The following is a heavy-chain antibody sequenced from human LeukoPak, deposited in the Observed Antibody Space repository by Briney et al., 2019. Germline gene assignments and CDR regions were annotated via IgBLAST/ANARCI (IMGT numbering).Heavy chain of an antibody. V-gene: IGHV3-48*04. CDR1: GFILSAYS. J-gene: IGHJ6*03. Sequence: GGSLRLSCAASGFILSAYSMDWVRQAPGKGLEWVSYISSNPGTTYYADSVKGRFTISRDSAKNSLYLQMNSLRAEDTAVYYCARAVIVVVPAAIPYYYYYMDVWGKGTTVTVSS. D-gene: IGHD2-2*02. CDR3: ARAVIVVVPAAIPYYYYYMDV. CDR2: ISSNPGTT.